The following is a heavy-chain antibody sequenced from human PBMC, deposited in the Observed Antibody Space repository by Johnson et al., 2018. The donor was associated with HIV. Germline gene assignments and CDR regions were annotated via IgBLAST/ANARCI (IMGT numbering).Heavy chain of an antibody. CDR1: GFTFSSYA. Sequence: VQLVDSGGGVVQPGGSLRFSCEASGFTFSSYAMSWVRQAPGKGLEWVSAISGSGGSTYYADSVKGRFTISRDNSKNTLYLQMHSLGAEDTAVYYCARDPSRGPSIRPRTLGAFDIWGQGTMVTVSS. CDR3: ARDPSRGPSIRPRTLGAFDI. CDR2: ISGSGGST. J-gene: IGHJ3*02. V-gene: IGHV3-23*04. D-gene: IGHD6-6*01.